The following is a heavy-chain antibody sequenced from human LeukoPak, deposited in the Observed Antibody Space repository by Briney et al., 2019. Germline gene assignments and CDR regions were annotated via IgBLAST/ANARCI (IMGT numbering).Heavy chain of an antibody. Sequence: ASVKVSCTASGYTFTSYDINWVRQATGQGLEWMGWMNPNSGNTGYAPKFQGRVTMTRNTSISTAYMELSSLRSEDTAVYYCAIAVAGIDYFDYWGQGTLVTVSS. D-gene: IGHD6-19*01. J-gene: IGHJ4*02. CDR1: GYTFTSYD. V-gene: IGHV1-8*01. CDR3: AIAVAGIDYFDY. CDR2: MNPNSGNT.